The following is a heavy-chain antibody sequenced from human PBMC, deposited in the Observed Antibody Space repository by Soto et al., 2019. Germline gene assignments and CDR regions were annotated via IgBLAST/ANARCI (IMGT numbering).Heavy chain of an antibody. J-gene: IGHJ4*02. V-gene: IGHV3-48*02. D-gene: IGHD6-13*01. Sequence: EVQLVESGGGLVQPGGSLRLSCAASGFTFSSYSMNWVRQAPGKGLEWVSYISSSSSTIYYADSVKGRFTISRDNAKKSLYLQMNSVRDEDAAVYYCARDDRQLVTCFDYWGQVTLVTVFS. CDR2: ISSSSSTI. CDR1: GFTFSSYS. CDR3: ARDDRQLVTCFDY.